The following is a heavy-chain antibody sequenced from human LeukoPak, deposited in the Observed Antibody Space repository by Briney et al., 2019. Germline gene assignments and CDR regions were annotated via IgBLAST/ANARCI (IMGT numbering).Heavy chain of an antibody. D-gene: IGHD1-1*01. J-gene: IGHJ6*03. CDR3: ARPRSWSTGTGNYYMDV. V-gene: IGHV1-18*01. Sequence: ASVKVSCKASGYTFTSYGISWVRQAPGQGLEWMGWISAYNGNTNYAQKLQGRVTMTRDTSISTAYMELSRLRSDDTAVYYCARPRSWSTGTGNYYMDVWGKGTTVTISS. CDR1: GYTFTSYG. CDR2: ISAYNGNT.